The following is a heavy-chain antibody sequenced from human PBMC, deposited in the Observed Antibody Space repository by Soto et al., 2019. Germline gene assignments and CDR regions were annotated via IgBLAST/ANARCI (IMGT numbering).Heavy chain of an antibody. D-gene: IGHD2-8*02. J-gene: IGHJ5*02. Sequence: EVQLVESGGGLVQPGGSLRLSCSASGFAFSTYDMHWVRQAPGKGLEWVSAIGTLADTFYVDSVKGRFTISRDNAKSSLYIQMNSLPAGDTAVYYCARQATYWQSGGGWFDPWGQGTLVTVSS. V-gene: IGHV3-13*01. CDR2: IGTLADT. CDR3: ARQATYWQSGGGWFDP. CDR1: GFAFSTYD.